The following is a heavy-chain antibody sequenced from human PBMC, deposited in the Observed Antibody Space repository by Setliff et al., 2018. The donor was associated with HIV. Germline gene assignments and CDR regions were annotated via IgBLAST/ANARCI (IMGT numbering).Heavy chain of an antibody. D-gene: IGHD3-22*01. CDR1: GGSISGFY. Sequence: PSETLSLTCTVSGGSISGFYWNWIRQPPGKGLEWIGYISYTGTTKYNPSLKSRVTISVDTSKNQFSVRLSSVSAADTAVYFCARHVARFDYDTGGYYVSHFDYWGQGTQVTVSS. J-gene: IGHJ4*02. CDR3: ARHVARFDYDTGGYYVSHFDY. V-gene: IGHV4-59*01. CDR2: ISYTGTT.